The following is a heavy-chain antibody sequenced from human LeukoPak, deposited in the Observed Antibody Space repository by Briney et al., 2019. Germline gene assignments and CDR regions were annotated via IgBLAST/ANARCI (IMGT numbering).Heavy chain of an antibody. J-gene: IGHJ3*02. V-gene: IGHV3-11*04. CDR3: ARDMNGGWLQFDAFDI. CDR2: ISSSGSTI. Sequence: PGGSLRLSCAASGFTFSDYYMSWIRQAPGKGLEWVSYISSSGSTIYYADSVKGRFTISRDNAKNSLYLQMNSLRAEDTAVYYCARDMNGGWLQFDAFDIWGQGTMVTVSS. CDR1: GFTFSDYY. D-gene: IGHD5-24*01.